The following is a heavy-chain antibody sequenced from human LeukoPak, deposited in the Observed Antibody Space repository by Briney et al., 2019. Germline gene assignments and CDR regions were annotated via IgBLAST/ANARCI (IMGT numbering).Heavy chain of an antibody. J-gene: IGHJ5*02. CDR1: GFTFSSYS. Sequence: PGGSLRLSCAASGFTFSSYSMNWVRQAPGKGLEWVSSISSSSSYIYYADSVKGRFTISRDNAKNSLYLQMNSLRAEDTAVYYCARAHGDYVVWFDPWGQGTLVTGSS. CDR3: ARAHGDYVVWFDP. D-gene: IGHD4-17*01. V-gene: IGHV3-21*01. CDR2: ISSSSSYI.